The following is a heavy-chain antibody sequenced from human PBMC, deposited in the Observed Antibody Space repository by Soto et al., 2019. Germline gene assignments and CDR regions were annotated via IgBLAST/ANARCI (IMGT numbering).Heavy chain of an antibody. CDR3: TTAGFTSCRSEH. CDR2: IKTKTDGGTT. V-gene: IGHV3-15*07. CDR1: GFTFNNAW. D-gene: IGHD3-16*02. Sequence: EVQLVESGGGLVKPGGSLRLSCAASGFTFNNAWMNWVRQAPGKGLEWVGLIKTKTDGGTTDYAAPVKGRFTISRDDSKDTLYLQMNSLEIEDTAVYYCTTAGFTSCRSEHWGQGTLVTVSS. J-gene: IGHJ4*01.